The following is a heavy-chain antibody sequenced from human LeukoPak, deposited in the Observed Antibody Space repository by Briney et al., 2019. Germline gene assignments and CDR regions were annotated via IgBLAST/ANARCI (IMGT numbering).Heavy chain of an antibody. CDR1: GYTFTSYG. V-gene: IGHV1-18*01. Sequence: GASVKVSCKASGYTFTSYGISWVRQAPGQGLEWMGWISAYNGNTNYAQKLQGRVTMTTDTSTSTAYMELRSLRSDDTAVYYCARDRYYYDSSGYSDFAYWGQGTLVTVSS. CDR3: ARDRYYYDSSGYSDFAY. D-gene: IGHD3-22*01. J-gene: IGHJ4*02. CDR2: ISAYNGNT.